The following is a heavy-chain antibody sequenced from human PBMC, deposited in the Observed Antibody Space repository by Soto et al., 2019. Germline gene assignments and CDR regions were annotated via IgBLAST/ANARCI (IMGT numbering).Heavy chain of an antibody. Sequence: EVRLLESGGGLVQPGGSRRLSCAASGFIFSSYAMSWVRQAPGEGLEWVSTVSGNGGSTYYADSVKGRFTISRDTSKDTLYLQMNSQRAEDTAVYYCASTKDYFGSGSLRISWGQGTLVTVSS. CDR2: VSGNGGST. CDR1: GFIFSSYA. CDR3: ASTKDYFGSGSLRIS. J-gene: IGHJ5*02. V-gene: IGHV3-23*01. D-gene: IGHD3-10*01.